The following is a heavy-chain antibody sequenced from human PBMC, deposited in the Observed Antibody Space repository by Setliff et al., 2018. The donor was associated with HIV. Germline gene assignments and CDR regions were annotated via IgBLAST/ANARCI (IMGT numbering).Heavy chain of an antibody. D-gene: IGHD3-9*01. J-gene: IGHJ5*02. CDR1: GGSIASSTHY. CDR3: ARHEGYNDFLTGYFRYKWYDP. V-gene: IGHV4-39*01. Sequence: PSETLSLTCTVSGGSIASSTHYWAWIRQPPGKGLEWIGSVYYNEATDHNPSLKSRVTISVDTSNQQFSLKLSSVTAADTAVYYCARHEGYNDFLTGYFRYKWYDPWGQGTLVTVSS. CDR2: VYYNEAT.